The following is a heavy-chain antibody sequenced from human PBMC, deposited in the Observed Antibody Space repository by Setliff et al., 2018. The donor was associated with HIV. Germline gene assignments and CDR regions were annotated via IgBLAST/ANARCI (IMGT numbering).Heavy chain of an antibody. J-gene: IGHJ6*03. CDR3: ARGHMLITYYYYYYMDV. CDR1: GGSISSYY. D-gene: IGHD3-10*02. Sequence: PSETLSLTCTVSGGSISSYYWSWIRQPPGKGLEWIGYIYYSGSTNYNPSLKSRVTISVDTSKNQFSLKLSSVTAAGTAVYYCARGHMLITYYYYYYMDVWGKGTTVTVSS. CDR2: IYYSGST. V-gene: IGHV4-59*01.